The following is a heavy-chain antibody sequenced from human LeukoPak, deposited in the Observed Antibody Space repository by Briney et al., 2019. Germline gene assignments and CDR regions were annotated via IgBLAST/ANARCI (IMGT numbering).Heavy chain of an antibody. V-gene: IGHV4-34*01. Sequence: SETLSLTCAVYGGSFSGYYWSWIRQPPGKGLEWIGEINHSGSTNYNPSLKSRVTISVDTSKNQFSLKLSSVTAADMAVYYCAGSVVGATGNDYWGQGTLVTVSS. CDR3: AGSVVGATGNDY. CDR1: GGSFSGYY. CDR2: INHSGST. D-gene: IGHD1-26*01. J-gene: IGHJ4*02.